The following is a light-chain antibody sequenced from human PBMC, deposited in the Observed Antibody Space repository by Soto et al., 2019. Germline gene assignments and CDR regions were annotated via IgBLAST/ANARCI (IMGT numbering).Light chain of an antibody. J-gene: IGKJ2*01. Sequence: DIQMTQSPSTLSASVGDRVTITCRASQSVSSWLAWYQQEPGKAPKLVIYDASSSESGVPSRFSGSGSGTDFTLSISSLQPDDFATYYCQQYKSDPYTFVLGTKLEIK. CDR1: QSVSSW. V-gene: IGKV1-5*01. CDR2: DAS. CDR3: QQYKSDPYT.